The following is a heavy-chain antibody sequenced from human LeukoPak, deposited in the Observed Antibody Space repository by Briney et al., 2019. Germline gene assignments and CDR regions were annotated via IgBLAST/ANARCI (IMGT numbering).Heavy chain of an antibody. CDR1: GGTFSSYA. Sequence: ASVKVSCKASGGTFSSYAISWVRQAPGQGLEWMGGIIPIFGTANYAQKFQGRVTITTDDSTRTAYMELSSLRSEDTAVYYCARGSIRFLEWSQGHYYYMDVWGKGTTVTVSS. CDR3: ARGSIRFLEWSQGHYYYMDV. CDR2: IIPIFGTA. J-gene: IGHJ6*03. V-gene: IGHV1-69*05. D-gene: IGHD3-3*01.